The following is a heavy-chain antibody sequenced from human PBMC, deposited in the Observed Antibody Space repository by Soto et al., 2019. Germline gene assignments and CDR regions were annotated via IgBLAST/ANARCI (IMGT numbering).Heavy chain of an antibody. CDR2: INSDGSST. Sequence: EVQLMESGGGLVQPGGSLRLSCAASGFTFSSYWMHWVRQAPGKGLVWVSRINSDGSSTTYADSVKGRFTISRDNAKNALYLQMNSLRAEDKAVYYCVRGEGGWETYWGQGALVTVSS. D-gene: IGHD6-19*01. CDR1: GFTFSSYW. J-gene: IGHJ4*02. CDR3: VRGEGGWETY. V-gene: IGHV3-74*01.